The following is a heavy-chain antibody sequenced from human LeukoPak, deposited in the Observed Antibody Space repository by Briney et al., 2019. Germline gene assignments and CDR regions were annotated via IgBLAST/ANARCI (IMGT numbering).Heavy chain of an antibody. CDR2: ISYDGSNK. Sequence: GGSLRLSCAASGFTFSSYTMHWVRQAPGKGLEWVALISYDGSNKYYANSVKGRFTFSRDNSKNTVYLQMNSLRAEDTAVYYCARTYRSGWYYFDHWGQGTLVTVSS. CDR3: ARTYRSGWYYFDH. J-gene: IGHJ4*02. V-gene: IGHV3-30-3*01. D-gene: IGHD6-19*01. CDR1: GFTFSSYT.